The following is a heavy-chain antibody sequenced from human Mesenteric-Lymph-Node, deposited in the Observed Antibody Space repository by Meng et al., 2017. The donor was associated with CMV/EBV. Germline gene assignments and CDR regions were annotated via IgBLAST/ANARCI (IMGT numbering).Heavy chain of an antibody. D-gene: IGHD4-23*01. V-gene: IGHV1-2*04. Sequence: CKASGYTFTGYDMHWVRQAPGQGLEWMGWINPNSGGTNYAQKFQGWVTMTRDTSISTAYMELSRLRSDDTAVYYCASSVGGNSDFDYWGQGTLVTVSS. CDR2: INPNSGGT. CDR3: ASSVGGNSDFDY. CDR1: GYTFTGYD. J-gene: IGHJ4*02.